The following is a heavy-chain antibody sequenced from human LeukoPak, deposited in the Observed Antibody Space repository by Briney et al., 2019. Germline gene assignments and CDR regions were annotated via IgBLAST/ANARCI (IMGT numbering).Heavy chain of an antibody. Sequence: SVKVSCKASGGTFSSYAISWVRQAPGQGLEWMGRIIPIFGTANYAQKFLGRVTVTTDESTSTAYMELSSLRSEDTAVYYCARSYSSSWYYFDYWGQGTLVTVSS. V-gene: IGHV1-69*05. CDR3: ARSYSSSWYYFDY. D-gene: IGHD6-13*01. CDR2: IIPIFGTA. CDR1: GGTFSSYA. J-gene: IGHJ4*02.